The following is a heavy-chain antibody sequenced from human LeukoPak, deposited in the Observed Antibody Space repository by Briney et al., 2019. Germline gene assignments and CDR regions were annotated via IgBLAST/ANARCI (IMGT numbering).Heavy chain of an antibody. CDR3: ARSYGGNSANWYFDL. Sequence: GRSLRLSCAASGFILSSYALHWVRQTPGKGLEWVAGITYDGSSKYYAESVKGRFTISRDNSKNTLYLQMNSLRAEDTAVYYCARSYGGNSANWYFDLWGRGTLVTVSS. J-gene: IGHJ2*01. D-gene: IGHD4-23*01. V-gene: IGHV3-30-3*01. CDR1: GFILSSYA. CDR2: ITYDGSSK.